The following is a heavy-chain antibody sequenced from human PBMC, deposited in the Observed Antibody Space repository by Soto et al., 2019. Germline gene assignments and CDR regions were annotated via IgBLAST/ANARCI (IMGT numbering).Heavy chain of an antibody. D-gene: IGHD2-15*01. V-gene: IGHV3-23*01. J-gene: IGHJ4*02. Sequence: PRLSCAASGFTFSNYAMSWVRQAPGKGLEWVSAIGGSDGRTYYADSVKGRFSISRDNSKNTMYLQMNSLRAEETAIYYCEKEEWCSGCRLGQFDNWGPGSLVTVSS. CDR2: IGGSDGRT. CDR3: EKEEWCSGCRLGQFDN. CDR1: GFTFSNYA.